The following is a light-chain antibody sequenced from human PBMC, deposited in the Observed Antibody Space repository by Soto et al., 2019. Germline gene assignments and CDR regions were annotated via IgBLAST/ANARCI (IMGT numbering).Light chain of an antibody. CDR2: GAS. CDR3: QQYGDSPRLT. Sequence: EIVLTQSPGTLSLSPGEGATLSCKASQSVRNNYLAWYQQKPGQAPSLLIYGASARATGIPDRFSGSGSGTDLTLIISGLEPEDFAVYCCQQYGDSPRLTFGGGTRVDIK. J-gene: IGKJ4*01. V-gene: IGKV3-20*01. CDR1: QSVRNNY.